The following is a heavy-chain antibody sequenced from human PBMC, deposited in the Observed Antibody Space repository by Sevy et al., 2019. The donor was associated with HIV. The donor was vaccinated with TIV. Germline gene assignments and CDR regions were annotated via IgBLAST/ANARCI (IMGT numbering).Heavy chain of an antibody. CDR3: ARRRWFSFDY. V-gene: IGHV3-48*03. CDR2: ISSSGSSI. CDR1: GFTFSSYD. Sequence: GGSLRLSCTASGFTFSSYDMNWVRQAPGKGLEWVSKISSSGSSIYYADSVKGRFTISRDNAKNSLYLQMNSLRAEDTAVYYCARRRWFSFDYWGQGTLVTVSS. D-gene: IGHD3-10*01. J-gene: IGHJ4*02.